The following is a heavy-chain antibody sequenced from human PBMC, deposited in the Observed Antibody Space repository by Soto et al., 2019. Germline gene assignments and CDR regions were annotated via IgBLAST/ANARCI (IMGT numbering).Heavy chain of an antibody. J-gene: IGHJ6*02. CDR3: ARASSGSYYNVYGLDV. Sequence: SETLSLTCTVSGGSISSYYWSWIRQPPGKGLEWIGYIYYSGSTNYNPSLKSRVTISVDTSKNQFSLKLTSVTAADTAVYYCARASSGSYYNVYGLDVWGQGTTVTVSS. V-gene: IGHV4-59*01. D-gene: IGHD3-10*01. CDR2: IYYSGST. CDR1: GGSISSYY.